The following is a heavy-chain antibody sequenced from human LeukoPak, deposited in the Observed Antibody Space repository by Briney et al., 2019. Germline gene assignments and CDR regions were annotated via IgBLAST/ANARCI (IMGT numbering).Heavy chain of an antibody. V-gene: IGHV3-53*01. CDR1: GFTSSSYA. CDR3: ARLGFVVPAVIFDY. J-gene: IGHJ4*02. D-gene: IGHD2-2*02. CDR2: IYIGGST. Sequence: GGSLRLSCAGSGFTSSSYAMSWIRQAPGKGLEWVSVIYIGGSTYYADSVKGRFTISRDISKNTLYLQMNSLRAEDTAMYYCARLGFVVPAVIFDYWGQGTLVTVSS.